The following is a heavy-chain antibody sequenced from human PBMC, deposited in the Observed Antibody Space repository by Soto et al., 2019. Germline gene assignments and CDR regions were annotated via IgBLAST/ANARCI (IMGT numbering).Heavy chain of an antibody. V-gene: IGHV1-18*01. Sequence: ASVKVSCKASGYTFTSYGISWVRQAPGQGLEWMGWISAYNGNTNYAQKLQGRVTMTTDTSTSTAYMELRSLRSDDTAVYYCPTLTLACNWTSCYDMEGAFDIWGQGTMDTVSS. D-gene: IGHD2-2*01. CDR3: PTLTLACNWTSCYDMEGAFDI. CDR2: ISAYNGNT. CDR1: GYTFTSYG. J-gene: IGHJ3*02.